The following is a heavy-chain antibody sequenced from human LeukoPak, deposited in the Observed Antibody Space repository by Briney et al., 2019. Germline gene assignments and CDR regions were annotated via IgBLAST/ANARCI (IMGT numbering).Heavy chain of an antibody. V-gene: IGHV4-31*03. D-gene: IGHD2-15*01. CDR1: GGSISSGGYY. Sequence: SETLSLTCTVSGGSISSGGYYWSWIRQHPGKGLEWIGYIYYSGSTYYNPSLKSRVTISVDTSKNQFSLKLSSVTAADTAVYYCASRVVVVAATLIDPWGQGTLVTVSS. J-gene: IGHJ5*02. CDR2: IYYSGST. CDR3: ASRVVVVAATLIDP.